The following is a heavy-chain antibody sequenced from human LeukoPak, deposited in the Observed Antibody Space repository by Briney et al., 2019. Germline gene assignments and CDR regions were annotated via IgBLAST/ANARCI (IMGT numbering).Heavy chain of an antibody. Sequence: SETLSLTCAVYGGSFSGYYWSWIRQPPGKGLEWIGEINHSGSTNYSPSLKSRVTISVDTSKNQFSLKLSSVTAADTAVYYCARVTPYYYDSSGYLNFDYWGQGTLVTVSS. CDR1: GGSFSGYY. J-gene: IGHJ4*02. CDR3: ARVTPYYYDSSGYLNFDY. CDR2: INHSGST. V-gene: IGHV4-34*01. D-gene: IGHD3-22*01.